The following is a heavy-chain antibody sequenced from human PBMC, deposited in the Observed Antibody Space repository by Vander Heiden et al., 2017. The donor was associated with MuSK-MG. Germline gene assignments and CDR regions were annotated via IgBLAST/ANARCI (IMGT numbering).Heavy chain of an antibody. CDR1: GGPISSYY. CDR3: ARDDYGLGKFDY. Sequence: QVQLQESGPGLVKPSETLSLTCTVSGGPISSYYWRWIRQPPGKGLEWIGCIFYSGSTKYNPSLKSRVTISVDTSKNQLSLKLKSVTAAETAVYYYARDDYGLGKFDYWGHGTLVSVSS. CDR2: IFYSGST. D-gene: IGHD4-17*01. J-gene: IGHJ4*01. V-gene: IGHV4-59*01.